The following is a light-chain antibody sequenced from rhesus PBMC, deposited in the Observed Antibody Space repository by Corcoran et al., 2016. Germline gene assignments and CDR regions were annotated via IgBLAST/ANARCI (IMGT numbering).Light chain of an antibody. V-gene: IGKV1-36*02. CDR1: QGFGDY. CDR3: LQGYSTPIT. J-gene: IGKJ3*01. Sequence: DIQMTQSPSSLSASIGDRVTITCRASQGFGDYLTWFQQKQGKPPKRLIYRQSNLEIGAPSRFRGGGAGTDFTLTVSSLQPEDFATYYCLQGYSTPITFGPGTKLGIK. CDR2: RQS.